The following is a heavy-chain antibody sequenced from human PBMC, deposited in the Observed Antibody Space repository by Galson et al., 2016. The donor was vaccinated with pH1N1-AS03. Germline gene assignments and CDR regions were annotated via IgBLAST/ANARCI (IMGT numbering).Heavy chain of an antibody. J-gene: IGHJ3*01. V-gene: IGHV4-30-4*07. Sequence: TLSLTCAVSGGSISSVGYSWSWIRQPPGKGLEWIGYIFHSGSTYYTPSLKSRVSISLDTSKNHFSLTPSSVTAADTAVYYCAKNLATNYYDGRDYSVAFDVWGPGTTVTVSS. D-gene: IGHD3-22*01. CDR3: AKNLATNYYDGRDYSVAFDV. CDR2: IFHSGST. CDR1: GGSISSVGYS.